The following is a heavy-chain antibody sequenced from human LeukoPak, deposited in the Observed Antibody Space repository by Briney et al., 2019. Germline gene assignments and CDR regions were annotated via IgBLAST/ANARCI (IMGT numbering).Heavy chain of an antibody. Sequence: GASVKVSCKASGYTFTGYYMHWVRQAPGQGLEWMGRINPNSGGTNYAQKFQGRVTMTRDTSISTAYMELSRLRSDDTAVYYCARGKPVYFYGPGSYLASPFDSWGQGTLVTVSS. CDR2: INPNSGGT. CDR1: GYTFTGYY. D-gene: IGHD3-10*01. J-gene: IGHJ4*02. V-gene: IGHV1-2*06. CDR3: ARGKPVYFYGPGSYLASPFDS.